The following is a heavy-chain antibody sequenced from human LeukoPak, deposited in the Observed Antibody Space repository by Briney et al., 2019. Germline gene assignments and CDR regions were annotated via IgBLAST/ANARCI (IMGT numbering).Heavy chain of an antibody. V-gene: IGHV3-33*01. J-gene: IGHJ6*02. Sequence: QSGGSLRLSCAAPGFTFSSYGMHWVRQAPGKGLEWVAVIWYDGSNKYYADSVKGRFTISRDNSKNTLYLQMNSLRAEDTAVYYCARDLWFGELSPMDVWGQGTTVTVSS. CDR1: GFTFSSYG. D-gene: IGHD3-10*01. CDR3: ARDLWFGELSPMDV. CDR2: IWYDGSNK.